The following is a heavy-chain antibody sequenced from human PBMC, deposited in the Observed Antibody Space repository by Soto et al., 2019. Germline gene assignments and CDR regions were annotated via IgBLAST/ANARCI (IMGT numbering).Heavy chain of an antibody. CDR1: GYTFTMYD. V-gene: IGHV1-8*01. Sequence: ASVKVSCKASGYTFTMYDINCVLQATLQWLEWMGWMNPNSGNTGYAQKFQGRVTMTRNTSISTAYMELSSLRSEDTAVYYCARGKTFVLRFLEWLSLDGMDVWGQGTTVTVSS. CDR3: ARGKTFVLRFLEWLSLDGMDV. D-gene: IGHD3-3*01. CDR2: MNPNSGNT. J-gene: IGHJ6*02.